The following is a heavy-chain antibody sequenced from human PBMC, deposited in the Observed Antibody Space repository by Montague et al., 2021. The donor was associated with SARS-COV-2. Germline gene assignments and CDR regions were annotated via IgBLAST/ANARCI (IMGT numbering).Heavy chain of an antibody. Sequence: SETLSLTCTVSGGSISSPDYYWCWLRQSPGKGLEFIGSNSYTGRTYYNPSLRSRVSFSMDTSKNHFSLSLSSVTVADTAVYFCARQLPSYCATNKCYPYYFDGWGRGALVTVSS. V-gene: IGHV4-39*01. CDR2: NSYTGRT. CDR1: GGSISSPDYY. D-gene: IGHD2-8*01. CDR3: ARQLPSYCATNKCYPYYFDG. J-gene: IGHJ4*02.